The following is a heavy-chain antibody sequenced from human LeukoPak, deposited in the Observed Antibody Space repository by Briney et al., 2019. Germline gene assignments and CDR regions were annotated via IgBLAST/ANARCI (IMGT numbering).Heavy chain of an antibody. D-gene: IGHD3-10*01. CDR2: INTNGSPT. J-gene: IGHJ4*02. V-gene: IGHV3-74*01. CDR3: AGDLISGSGSLGY. CDR1: GFTFSSYW. Sequence: GGSLRLSRAASGFTFSSYWMHWVRQAPGKELVWVSRINTNGSPTQYADSVKGRFTISRDNAKNTLYLQMNSLRAEDTAVYYCAGDLISGSGSLGYWGQGTLVTVSS.